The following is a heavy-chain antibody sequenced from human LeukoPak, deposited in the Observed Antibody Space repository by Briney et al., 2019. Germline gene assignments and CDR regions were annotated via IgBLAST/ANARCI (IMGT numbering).Heavy chain of an antibody. J-gene: IGHJ4*02. V-gene: IGHV1-69*05. CDR3: AREPRSTSIGPLFDY. D-gene: IGHD3-16*02. CDR2: IIPIFGTA. Sequence: SVKVSCKASGGTFSSYAISWVRQAPGQGLEWMGGIIPIFGTANYAQKFQGRVTITTDESTSTAYMELSSLRSEDTAVYYCAREPRSTSIGPLFDYWGQGTLVTVSS. CDR1: GGTFSSYA.